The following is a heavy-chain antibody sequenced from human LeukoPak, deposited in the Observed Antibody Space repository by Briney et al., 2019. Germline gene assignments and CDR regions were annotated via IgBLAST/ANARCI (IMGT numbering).Heavy chain of an antibody. CDR1: GGSISSYY. V-gene: IGHV4-59*01. CDR2: IYYSGST. Sequence: SETLSLTCVVSGGSISSYYWSWIRQPPGKGPEWIGYIYYSGSTNYNPSLKSRVTISADTSEKQLSLKLTSLTAADTAVYYCARTPQGDNYFDYWGQGHLVTVSS. D-gene: IGHD3-9*01. J-gene: IGHJ4*02. CDR3: ARTPQGDNYFDY.